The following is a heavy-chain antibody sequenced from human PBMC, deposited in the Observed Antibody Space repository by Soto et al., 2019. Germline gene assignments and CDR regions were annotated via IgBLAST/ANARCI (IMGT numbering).Heavy chain of an antibody. Sequence: PSETLSLTCSVSGVSITSYYWSWIRQSAGGGLEWMGRINTDGRTNYSPSFKSRLTISLDTSKNQASLKLSSVTAADTAVYYCARGRLSLYLVTKTQRGLDPWGQGILVTVSS. D-gene: IGHD4-17*01. V-gene: IGHV4-4*07. CDR2: INTDGRT. CDR1: GVSITSYY. J-gene: IGHJ5*02. CDR3: ARGRLSLYLVTKTQRGLDP.